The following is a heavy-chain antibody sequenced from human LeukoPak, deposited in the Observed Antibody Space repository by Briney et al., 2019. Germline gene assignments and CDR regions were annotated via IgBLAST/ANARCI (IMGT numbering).Heavy chain of an antibody. CDR1: GGSFSGYS. D-gene: IGHD2-2*01. CDR3: ARGIRIVVVPAAIPFDY. Sequence: SETLSLTCAVYGGSFSGYSWNWIRQPPVKGLEWIGEINHSGGTNYNPSLKSRVTISVDTSKKQFSLKLSSVTAADTAVYYCARGIRIVVVPAAIPFDYWGQGTLVTVSS. J-gene: IGHJ4*02. V-gene: IGHV4-34*01. CDR2: INHSGGT.